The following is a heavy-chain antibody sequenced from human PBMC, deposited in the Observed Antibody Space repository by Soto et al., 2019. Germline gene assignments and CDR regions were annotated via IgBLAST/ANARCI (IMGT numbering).Heavy chain of an antibody. CDR3: ARDYGSAPWDY. V-gene: IGHV3-33*01. J-gene: IGHJ4*02. CDR2: IWSDGSNE. CDR1: GLTFSHYA. D-gene: IGHD3-10*01. Sequence: QVQLVESGGGVVQPGRSLRLSCAASGLTFSHYAMHWARQAPGKGLEWVAVIWSDGSNENYADSVRGRFTISRDNPKNTLYLQMNSLRAEDTAVYYCARDYGSAPWDYWGQGALVTVSS.